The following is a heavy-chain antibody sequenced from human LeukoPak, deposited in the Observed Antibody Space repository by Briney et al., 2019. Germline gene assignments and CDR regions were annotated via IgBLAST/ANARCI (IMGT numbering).Heavy chain of an antibody. CDR3: ARGIGHSPMDY. CDR1: GFTFSSFE. J-gene: IGHJ4*02. D-gene: IGHD2-2*03. Sequence: PGRSLRLSCAASGFTFSSFEMNWVRQAPGKGLEWVSYISSRGGTIYYADSVKGRFTMSRDNAKNSLYLQMNSLRAEDTAVYYCARGIGHSPMDYWGQGTLVTVSS. CDR2: ISSRGGTI. V-gene: IGHV3-48*03.